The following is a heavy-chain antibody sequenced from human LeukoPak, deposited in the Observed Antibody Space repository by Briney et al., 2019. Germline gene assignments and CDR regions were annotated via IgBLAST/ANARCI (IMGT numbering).Heavy chain of an antibody. CDR3: ARRTAVAGYDAFDI. J-gene: IGHJ3*02. CDR1: GYSFTTNW. CDR2: IYPGDSDT. Sequence: GESLKISCKGSGYSFTTNWIGWVRQMPGKGLEWMGIIYPGDSDTRYSPSFQGQVTISADKSISTAYLQWSSLKASDTAMYYCARRTAVAGYDAFDIWGQGTMVTVSS. D-gene: IGHD6-19*01. V-gene: IGHV5-51*01.